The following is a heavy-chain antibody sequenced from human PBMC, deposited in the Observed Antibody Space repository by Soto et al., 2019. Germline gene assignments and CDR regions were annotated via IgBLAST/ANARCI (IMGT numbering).Heavy chain of an antibody. CDR2: IYYSGST. D-gene: IGHD2-15*01. CDR3: ARVDPMDVIVVVVAATGAFDY. Sequence: SETLSLTCTVSGGSISSSSYYWGWIRQPPGKGLEWIGSIYYSGSTYYNPSLKSRVTISVDTSKNQFSLKLSSVTAADTAVYYCARVDPMDVIVVVVAATGAFDYWGQGTLVTVSS. CDR1: GGSISSSSYY. V-gene: IGHV4-39*07. J-gene: IGHJ4*02.